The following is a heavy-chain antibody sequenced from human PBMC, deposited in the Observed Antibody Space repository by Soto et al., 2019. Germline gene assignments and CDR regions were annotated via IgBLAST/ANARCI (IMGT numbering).Heavy chain of an antibody. V-gene: IGHV1-46*01. D-gene: IGHD6-19*01. CDR1: GYTFTNYY. J-gene: IGHJ4*02. Sequence: ASVKVSCKASGYTFTNYYMHWVRQAPGQGLEWMGIINPSGGSTSYARKFQGRVTMTRDTSTSTVYMELSSLRSEDAAVYYCAKDGVAGTSYFDHWGQGTLVTVSS. CDR2: INPSGGST. CDR3: AKDGVAGTSYFDH.